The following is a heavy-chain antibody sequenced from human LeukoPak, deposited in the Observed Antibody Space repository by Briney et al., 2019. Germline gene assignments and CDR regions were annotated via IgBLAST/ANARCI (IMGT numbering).Heavy chain of an antibody. CDR2: IIPIFGTA. V-gene: IGHV1-69*05. CDR1: GGTFSSYA. D-gene: IGHD6-13*01. J-gene: IGHJ5*02. CDR3: ARDPIAAGTGGSYNWFDP. Sequence: ASVKVSCKASGGTFSSYAITWVRQAPGQGLEWMGCIIPIFGTANYAQKFQGGVTITTDESTSTAYMELSSLRSEDTAVYYCARDPIAAGTGGSYNWFDPWGQGTLVTVSS.